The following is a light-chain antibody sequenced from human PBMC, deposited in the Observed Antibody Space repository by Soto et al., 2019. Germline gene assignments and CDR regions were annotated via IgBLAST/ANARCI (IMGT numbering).Light chain of an antibody. Sequence: DIQMTQSPSSLSASVGDRVTITCRASQSITRFLNWYQQKPGKAPKLLINAASSLERGVPSRFSGGGSGTDFTLNISSLQPDDFATYYCQQNYRATPWTFGQGTKVDIK. CDR1: QSITRF. J-gene: IGKJ1*01. CDR2: AAS. V-gene: IGKV1-39*01. CDR3: QQNYRATPWT.